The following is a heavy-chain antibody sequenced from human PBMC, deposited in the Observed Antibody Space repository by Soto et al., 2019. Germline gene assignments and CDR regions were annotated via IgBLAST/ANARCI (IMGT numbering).Heavy chain of an antibody. J-gene: IGHJ4*02. CDR1: GGSFSGYY. D-gene: IGHD1-20*01. Sequence: SETLSLTCAVYGGSFSGYYWTWIRQPPGKRLEWIGEINHRGSTNYKPSLRSRVTISVDTSKNQLSLKVNSVTAADTAVYYCARGRTLITGTSLDYWGQGTLVTSPQ. V-gene: IGHV4-34*01. CDR3: ARGRTLITGTSLDY. CDR2: INHRGST.